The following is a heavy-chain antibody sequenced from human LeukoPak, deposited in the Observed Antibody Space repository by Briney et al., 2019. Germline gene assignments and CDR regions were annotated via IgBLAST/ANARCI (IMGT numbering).Heavy chain of an antibody. D-gene: IGHD6-13*01. V-gene: IGHV4-59*01. CDR3: ARDSLVGVDY. Sequence: SETLSLTCTVSGGSISSYYWSWIRQPPGKGLEWIGYIYYSGSTNYNPSLKSRVTISVDTSKNQFSLKLSSVTAADTAVYYCARDSLVGVDYWGQGTLVTVSS. J-gene: IGHJ4*02. CDR2: IYYSGST. CDR1: GGSISSYY.